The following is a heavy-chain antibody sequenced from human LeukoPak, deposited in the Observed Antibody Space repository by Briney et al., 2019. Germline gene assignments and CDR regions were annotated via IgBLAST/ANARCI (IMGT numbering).Heavy chain of an antibody. J-gene: IGHJ1*01. V-gene: IGHV4-61*02. CDR3: AKTTGTTYSEYFQH. Sequence: SETLSLTCTVSGGSISSGSYYWSWIRQPARKGLEWIGRIYTSGSTNYNPSLKSRVTISVDTSKNQFSLKLSSVTAADTAVYYCAKTTGTTYSEYFQHWGQGTLVTVSS. D-gene: IGHD1-7*01. CDR1: GGSISSGSYY. CDR2: IYTSGST.